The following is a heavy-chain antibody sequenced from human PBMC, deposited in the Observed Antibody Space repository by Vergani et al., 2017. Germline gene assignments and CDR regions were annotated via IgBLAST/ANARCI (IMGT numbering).Heavy chain of an antibody. Sequence: QVQLVQSGAEVKKPGSSLKVSCKASGGTFSSYAISWVRQAPGQGLEWMGGIIPIFGSTNYAQKFQGRVTITADESTSTAYMELSSLRSEDTALYYCARERRKEVVPDGGPYYYDSSGYSFVHAFDIWGQGTMVTVSS. CDR3: ARERRKEVVPDGGPYYYDSSGYSFVHAFDI. CDR1: GGTFSSYA. CDR2: IIPIFGST. V-gene: IGHV1-69*01. J-gene: IGHJ3*02. D-gene: IGHD3-22*01.